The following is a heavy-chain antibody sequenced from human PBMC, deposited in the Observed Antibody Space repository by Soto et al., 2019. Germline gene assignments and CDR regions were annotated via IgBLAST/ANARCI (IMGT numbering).Heavy chain of an antibody. CDR2: VSATAGTT. D-gene: IGHD3-3*01. Sequence: GGSLRLSCAASGFTFSNYAMSWVRQAPGKGLEWVSLVSATAGTTYYTDSVKGRFTISRDNSRNTVYLQMNSLRAEDTAVYYCAKEEVEYYDLWSGYSNYYYYDTDVWRHGTLVTVSS. V-gene: IGHV3-23*01. CDR1: GFTFSNYA. J-gene: IGHJ6*02. CDR3: AKEEVEYYDLWSGYSNYYYYDTDV.